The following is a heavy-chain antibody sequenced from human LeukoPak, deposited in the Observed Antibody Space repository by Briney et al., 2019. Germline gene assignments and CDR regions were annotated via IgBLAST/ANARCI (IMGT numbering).Heavy chain of an antibody. V-gene: IGHV4-59*01. D-gene: IGHD3-22*01. Sequence: PSETLSLTCTVSGGSISSYYWSWIRQPPGKGLEWLGYIYYSGSTNYNPSLKSRVTISVDTSKNQFSLKLSSVTALDMAVYYRARAFDYYDSSGYGLWGQGTLVTVSS. J-gene: IGHJ4*02. CDR1: GGSISSYY. CDR3: ARAFDYYDSSGYGL. CDR2: IYYSGST.